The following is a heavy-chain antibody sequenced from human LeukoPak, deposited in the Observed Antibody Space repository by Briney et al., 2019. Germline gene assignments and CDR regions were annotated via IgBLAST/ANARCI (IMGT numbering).Heavy chain of an antibody. Sequence: PGGSLRLSCAASGFTFSSYWMQWVRQAPGKGLVGVSRLSPDGSSTTSADSVKGRFTISRDNAKNTLYLQIGSLRADDTAVYYCTRMNREAPGLPDLWGQGTLVTGSS. V-gene: IGHV3-74*01. CDR2: LSPDGSST. CDR1: GFTFSSYW. CDR3: TRMNREAPGLPDL. D-gene: IGHD5-12*01. J-gene: IGHJ5*02.